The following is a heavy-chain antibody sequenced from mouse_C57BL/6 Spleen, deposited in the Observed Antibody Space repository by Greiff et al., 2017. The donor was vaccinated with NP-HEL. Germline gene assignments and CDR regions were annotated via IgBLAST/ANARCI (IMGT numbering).Heavy chain of an antibody. J-gene: IGHJ4*01. CDR3: ARNPRAGSSLYYAMDY. CDR1: GYAFSSSW. CDR2: IYPGDGDT. Sequence: VQLQQSGPELVKPGASVKISCKASGYAFSSSWMNRVKQRPGKGLEWIGRIYPGDGDTNYNGKFKGKATLTVDKSSSTAYMQLSSLTSEDSAVYFCARNPRAGSSLYYAMDYWGQGTSVTVSS. V-gene: IGHV1-82*01. D-gene: IGHD1-1*01.